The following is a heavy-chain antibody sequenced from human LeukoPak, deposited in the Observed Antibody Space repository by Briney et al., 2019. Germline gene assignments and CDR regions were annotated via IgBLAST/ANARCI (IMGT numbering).Heavy chain of an antibody. V-gene: IGHV3-74*01. CDR3: ARGGYTYGHDY. CDR1: GFTFSRYW. CDR2: IHNDGSRT. D-gene: IGHD5-18*01. Sequence: AGGSLRLSCAASGFTFSRYWMHWVRQAPGKGLLWVSHIHNDGSRTDYADSVKGRFTISRDNAKNTLYLQMNSLRAEYTAVYYCARGGYTYGHDYWGQGTLVTVSS. J-gene: IGHJ4*02.